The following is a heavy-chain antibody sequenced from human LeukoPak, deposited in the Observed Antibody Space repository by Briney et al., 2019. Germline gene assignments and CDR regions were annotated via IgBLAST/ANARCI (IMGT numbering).Heavy chain of an antibody. V-gene: IGHV1-18*04. CDR3: AREGYYDRGFDP. Sequence: ASVKVSCKASGYTFTSYYMHWVRQAPGQGLEWMGWISAYNGNTNYAQKLQGRVTMTTDTSTSTAYMELRSLRSDDTAVYYCAREGYYDRGFDPWGQGTLVTVSS. D-gene: IGHD3-22*01. J-gene: IGHJ5*02. CDR1: GYTFTSYY. CDR2: ISAYNGNT.